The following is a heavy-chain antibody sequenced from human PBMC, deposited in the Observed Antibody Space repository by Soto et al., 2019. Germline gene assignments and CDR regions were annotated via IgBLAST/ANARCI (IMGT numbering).Heavy chain of an antibody. J-gene: IGHJ4*02. V-gene: IGHV1-8*01. Sequence: QVQLVQSGAEVKKPGASVKVSCKASGYTFTSYDINWVRQATGQGLEWMGWMNPNSGNTGYAQKFQGRVTMTRNTXXSTSYMELSSLRSEDTAVYYCARGGPKRTVTTTDYWGQGTLVTVSS. D-gene: IGHD4-17*01. CDR2: MNPNSGNT. CDR3: ARGGPKRTVTTTDY. CDR1: GYTFTSYD.